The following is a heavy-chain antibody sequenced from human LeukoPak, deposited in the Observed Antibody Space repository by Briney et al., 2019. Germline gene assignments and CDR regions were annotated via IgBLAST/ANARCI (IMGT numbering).Heavy chain of an antibody. D-gene: IGHD3-22*01. CDR1: GFTFSSYA. V-gene: IGHV3-23*01. CDR3: AKDREYYYDSSGFDY. CDR2: ISGSGAST. Sequence: GGSLRLSCAVSGFTFSSYAMSWVRQAPGKGLEWVSVISGSGASTYYADSVKGRFTISRDNSKNTLYLQMNSLRAEDTAVYYCAKDREYYYDSSGFDYWGQGTLVTVSS. J-gene: IGHJ4*02.